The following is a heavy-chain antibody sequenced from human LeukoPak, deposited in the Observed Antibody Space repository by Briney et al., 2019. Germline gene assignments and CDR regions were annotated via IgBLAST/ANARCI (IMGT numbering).Heavy chain of an antibody. CDR1: GGSISSYY. Sequence: SETLSLTCTVSGGSISSYYWSWIRQPPGKGLEWIGYIYYSGSTNYNPSLKSRVTISVGTSKNQFSLKLSSVTAADTAVYYCARVQGESDSSFDYWGQGTLVTVSS. V-gene: IGHV4-59*01. J-gene: IGHJ4*02. CDR2: IYYSGST. CDR3: ARVQGESDSSFDY. D-gene: IGHD2-21*02.